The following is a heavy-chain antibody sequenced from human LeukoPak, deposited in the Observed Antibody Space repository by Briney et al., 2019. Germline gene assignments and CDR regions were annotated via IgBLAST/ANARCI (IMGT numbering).Heavy chain of an antibody. J-gene: IGHJ4*02. CDR1: GFTFSSYS. CDR3: APGGLVIHYFDY. Sequence: GGSLRLSCAASGFTFSSYSMNWVRQAPGKGLEWVSSISSSSSYIYYADSVKGRFTISRDNAKNSLYLQMNSLRAEDTAVYYCAPGGLVIHYFDYWGQGTLVTVSS. CDR2: ISSSSSYI. D-gene: IGHD3/OR15-3a*01. V-gene: IGHV3-21*01.